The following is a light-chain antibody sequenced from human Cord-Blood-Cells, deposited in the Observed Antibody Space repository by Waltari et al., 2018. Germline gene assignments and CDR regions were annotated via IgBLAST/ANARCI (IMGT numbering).Light chain of an antibody. V-gene: IGLV2-14*01. J-gene: IGLJ2*01. Sequence: QSALTQPASVSGSPGQSITISCTGTSSDVGGYNNVSWYQQHPGKAPKLMIYDVSNRPSGVSNRSSGSKSGNTASLTISGLQAEDEADYYCSSYTSSSTLVFGGGTKLTVL. CDR2: DVS. CDR1: SSDVGGYNN. CDR3: SSYTSSSTLV.